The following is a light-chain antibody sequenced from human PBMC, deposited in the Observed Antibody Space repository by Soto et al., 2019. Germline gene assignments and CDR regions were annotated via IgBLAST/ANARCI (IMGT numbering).Light chain of an antibody. V-gene: IGKV3D-20*02. J-gene: IGKJ1*01. CDR2: DAS. CDR1: QTVRNTY. CDR3: QQHSIYS. Sequence: ELVLKQCPLTMPQCNVDRATXSCRASQTVRNTYFAWYQQKPGQSPRLLIYDASSRATFIQDRLSGGGSGKEFTISIRILQPGDFATYYCQQHSIYSFGQGPKV.